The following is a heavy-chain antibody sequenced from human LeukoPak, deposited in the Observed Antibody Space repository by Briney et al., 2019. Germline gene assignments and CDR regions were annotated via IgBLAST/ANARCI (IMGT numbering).Heavy chain of an antibody. V-gene: IGHV6-1*01. D-gene: IGHD6-19*01. CDR3: ARVGGSGWXAFXX. J-gene: IGHJ4*01. CDR1: GDSVSSNXXT. CDR2: KYYRSELYH. Sequence: LTCXXSGDSVSSNXXTWTWLRQSXSRGLEWLGRKYYRSELYHDYAGYVKSQINLNQDKYKNKFSLELKYVTAEDTAVYYCARVGGSGWXAFXXWG.